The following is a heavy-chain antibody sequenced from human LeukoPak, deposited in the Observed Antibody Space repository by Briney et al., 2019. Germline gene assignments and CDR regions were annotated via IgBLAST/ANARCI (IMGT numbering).Heavy chain of an antibody. D-gene: IGHD6-19*01. CDR2: IWYDGSNK. J-gene: IGHJ4*02. Sequence: GGSLRLSCAASGFTFSSHGMHWVCQAPGKGLEWVAVIWYDGSNKYYADSVKGRFTISRDNSKNTLYLQMNSLRAEDTAVYYCARDGTGSNSGWYIHWGQGALVTVSS. CDR3: ARDGTGSNSGWYIH. V-gene: IGHV3-33*01. CDR1: GFTFSSHG.